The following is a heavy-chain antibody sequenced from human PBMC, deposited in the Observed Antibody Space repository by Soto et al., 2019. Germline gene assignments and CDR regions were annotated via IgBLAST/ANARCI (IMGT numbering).Heavy chain of an antibody. CDR3: AYTRGHSSGWYSMDV. CDR1: GGTFSSYT. V-gene: IGHV1-69*02. J-gene: IGHJ6*02. D-gene: IGHD6-19*01. CDR2: IIPILGIA. Sequence: QVQLVQSGAEVKKPGSSVKVSCKASGGTFSSYTISWVRQAPGQGLEWMGRIIPILGIANYAQKFQGRVTITADKSTSTAYMELSSLRSEDTAVYYCAYTRGHSSGWYSMDVWGQGTTVTVSS.